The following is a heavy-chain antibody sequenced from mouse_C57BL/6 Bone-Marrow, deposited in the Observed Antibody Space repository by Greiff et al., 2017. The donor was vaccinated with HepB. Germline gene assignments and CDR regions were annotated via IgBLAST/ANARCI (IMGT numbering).Heavy chain of an antibody. D-gene: IGHD2-4*01. Sequence: DVMLVESGGGLVQPGESLKLSCESNEYEFPSHDMSWVRKTPEKRLELVAAINSDGGSTYYPDTMERRFIISRDNTKKTLYLQMSSLRSEDTALYYCARLRDYDGDWYFDVWGTGTTVTVSS. V-gene: IGHV5-2*01. CDR2: INSDGGST. CDR3: ARLRDYDGDWYFDV. CDR1: EYEFPSHD. J-gene: IGHJ1*03.